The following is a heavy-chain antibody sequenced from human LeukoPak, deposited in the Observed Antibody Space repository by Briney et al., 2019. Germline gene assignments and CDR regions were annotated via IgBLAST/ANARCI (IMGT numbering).Heavy chain of an antibody. J-gene: IGHJ4*02. CDR3: SRGSYNSGGTSDY. V-gene: IGHV3-48*03. CDR2: ISSSGDTI. Sequence: PGGSLRLSCAASGFTFSSYEMNWVRQAPGKGLEWISYISSSGDTIYYADSVKGRFTISRDNAKNSLYLQMNSLRAEDTAAYYCSRGSYNSGGTSDYWGQGNLVTVSS. D-gene: IGHD2-15*01. CDR1: GFTFSSYE.